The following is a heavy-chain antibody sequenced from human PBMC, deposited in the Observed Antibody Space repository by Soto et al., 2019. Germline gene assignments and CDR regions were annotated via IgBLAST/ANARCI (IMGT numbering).Heavy chain of an antibody. D-gene: IGHD3-3*01. CDR3: AREASIFSHYYMDV. V-gene: IGHV3-21*01. CDR2: ISSSSSYI. J-gene: IGHJ6*03. Sequence: GGSLRLSCAASGFTFSSYSMNWVRQAPGKGLEWVSSISSSSSYIYYADSVKGRFTISRDNAKNSLYLQMNSLRAEDTAVYYCAREASIFSHYYMDVWGKGTTVTVSS. CDR1: GFTFSSYS.